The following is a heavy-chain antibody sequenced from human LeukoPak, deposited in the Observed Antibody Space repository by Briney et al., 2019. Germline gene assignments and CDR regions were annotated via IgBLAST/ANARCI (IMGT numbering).Heavy chain of an antibody. D-gene: IGHD6-6*01. CDR2: ISSSGSNI. Sequence: GESLKISCKGSGYSFTSYWIGWVRQAPGKGLEWLSYISSSGSNIYYADSVKGRFTISRDNAKKSLFLQLNSLRPQDTGIYYCARDPRPEPRPYDFDYWGQGTLVTVSS. CDR3: ARDPRPEPRPYDFDY. J-gene: IGHJ4*02. V-gene: IGHV3-48*01. CDR1: GYSFTSYW.